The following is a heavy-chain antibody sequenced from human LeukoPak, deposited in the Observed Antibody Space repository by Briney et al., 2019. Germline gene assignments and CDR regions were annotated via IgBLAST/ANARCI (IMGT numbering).Heavy chain of an antibody. V-gene: IGHV3-21*06. Sequence: GGSLRLSCAASGFTFSSYTMNWVRQAPGKGLEWVSSISSTSSYIYYADSVKGRFTVSRDNAKNSLYLQMDSLRAEDTAVYYCVRDPPGEGLDVWGQGTTVTVSS. CDR2: ISSTSSYI. CDR1: GFTFSSYT. J-gene: IGHJ6*02. CDR3: VRDPPGEGLDV.